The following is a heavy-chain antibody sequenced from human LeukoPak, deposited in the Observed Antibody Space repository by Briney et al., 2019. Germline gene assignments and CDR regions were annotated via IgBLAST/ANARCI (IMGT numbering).Heavy chain of an antibody. D-gene: IGHD6-13*01. CDR3: ARGDRFIAAAGTNFDY. CDR1: GFTFSSYA. CDR2: ISSSGSTI. Sequence: GSLRLSCAASGFTFSSYAMSWVRQAPGKGLEWVSYISSSGSTIYYADSVKGRFTISRDNAKNSLYLQMNSLRAEDTAVYYCARGDRFIAAAGTNFDYWGQGTLVTVSS. V-gene: IGHV3-48*04. J-gene: IGHJ4*02.